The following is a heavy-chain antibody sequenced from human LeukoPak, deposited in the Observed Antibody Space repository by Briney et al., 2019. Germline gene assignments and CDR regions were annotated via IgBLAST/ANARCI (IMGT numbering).Heavy chain of an antibody. CDR3: ARRSGSQPYYFGY. CDR2: LSFSGETT. J-gene: IGHJ4*02. Sequence: GWSLRLSCAACVFTFSSYVMSWVRQAPGKGLEWVSTLSFSGETTYFADSVKGRFTSSRDNSKNTLNLQMNSLRVDDTAVYSCARRSGSQPYYFGYWGQGTLVTVSS. CDR1: VFTFSSYV. V-gene: IGHV3-23*01. D-gene: IGHD3-10*01.